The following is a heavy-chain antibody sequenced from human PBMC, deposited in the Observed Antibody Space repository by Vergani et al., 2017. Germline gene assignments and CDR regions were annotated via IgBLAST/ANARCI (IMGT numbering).Heavy chain of an antibody. J-gene: IGHJ4*02. CDR1: GFTVSSNY. Sequence: EVQLVESGGGLIQPGGSLRLSCAASGFTVSSNYMSWVRQAPGKGLEWVSAISGSGGSTYYADSVKGRFTISRDNSKNTLYLQMNSLRAEDTAVYYCAKGVVGATEGYWGQGTLVTVSS. CDR2: ISGSGGST. V-gene: IGHV3-23*04. CDR3: AKGVVGATEGY. D-gene: IGHD1-26*01.